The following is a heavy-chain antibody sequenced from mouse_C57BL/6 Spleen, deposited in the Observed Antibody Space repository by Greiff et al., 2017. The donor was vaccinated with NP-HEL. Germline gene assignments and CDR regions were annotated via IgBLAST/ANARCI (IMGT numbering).Heavy chain of an antibody. Sequence: EVQLQQSGPELVKPGASVKMSCKASGYTFTDYNMHWVKQSHGKSLEWIGYINPNNGGTSYNQKFKGKATLTVNKSSSTAYMELRSLTSEDSAVYYCARIYDGPLGYFDYWGQGTTLTVSS. D-gene: IGHD2-3*01. CDR1: GYTFTDYN. CDR3: ARIYDGPLGYFDY. J-gene: IGHJ2*01. V-gene: IGHV1-22*01. CDR2: INPNNGGT.